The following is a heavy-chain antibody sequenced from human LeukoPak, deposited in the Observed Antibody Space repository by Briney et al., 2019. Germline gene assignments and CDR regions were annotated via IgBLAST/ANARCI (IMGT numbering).Heavy chain of an antibody. Sequence: PGGSLRLSCTASGVTVSSNYMSWVRQAPGRGLEWVSIIYSGGTTYYADSVKGRFTISRDDSKNTLYLQMNSLRTEDTAVYYCTRAPTITTIFDYWGQGTQVTVSS. CDR1: GVTVSSNY. V-gene: IGHV3-53*01. CDR2: IYSGGTT. J-gene: IGHJ4*02. CDR3: TRAPTITTIFDY. D-gene: IGHD4-11*01.